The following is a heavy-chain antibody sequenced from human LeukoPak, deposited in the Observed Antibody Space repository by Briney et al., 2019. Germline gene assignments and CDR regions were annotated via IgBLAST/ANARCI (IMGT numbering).Heavy chain of an antibody. CDR1: GFTFSSYS. D-gene: IGHD6-19*01. Sequence: GGSLRLSCAASGFTFSSYSMNWVRQAPGKGLEWVSSISTSSSYIYYADSVKGRFTISRDNAKKSLYLQMNSLRADDTAVYYCARGASVVAGNDNAFDIWGQGTMVTVSS. J-gene: IGHJ3*02. CDR2: ISTSSSYI. CDR3: ARGASVVAGNDNAFDI. V-gene: IGHV3-21*01.